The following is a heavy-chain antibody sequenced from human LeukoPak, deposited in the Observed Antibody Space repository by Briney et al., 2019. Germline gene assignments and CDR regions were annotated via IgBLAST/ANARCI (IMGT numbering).Heavy chain of an antibody. V-gene: IGHV4-59*11. D-gene: IGHD5-24*01. CDR3: ARTGDGYNYYNYYYMDV. J-gene: IGHJ6*03. CDR1: GASIGSHY. CDR2: VYFTGRT. Sequence: SETLSLTCSVSGASIGSHYWSWIRQPPGKGLEWIGYVYFTGRTNYTPFLKSRVTISVDSHNKQFSLELRSVTAADTAVYFCARTGDGYNYYNYYYMDVWGTGTTVSVSS.